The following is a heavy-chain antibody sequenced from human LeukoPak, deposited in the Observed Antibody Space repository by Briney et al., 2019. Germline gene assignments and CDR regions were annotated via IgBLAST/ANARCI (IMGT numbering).Heavy chain of an antibody. CDR2: ISGMGAST. CDR3: AKDDPPSYSNYGSGFDH. D-gene: IGHD3-10*01. CDR1: GFSFSSYA. J-gene: IGHJ4*02. V-gene: IGHV3-23*01. Sequence: GGSLRLSCAASGFSFSSYAMNWVRQAPGKGLQWVSIISGMGASTWYADSVKGRFTISRDNSKNTLYLQMNSLRAEDTAVYYCAKDDPPSYSNYGSGFDHWGQGTLVTVSS.